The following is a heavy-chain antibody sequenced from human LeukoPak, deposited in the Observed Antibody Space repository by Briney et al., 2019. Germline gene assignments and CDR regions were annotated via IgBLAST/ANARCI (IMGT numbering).Heavy chain of an antibody. V-gene: IGHV3-66*01. CDR2: IYSGGST. J-gene: IGHJ3*02. D-gene: IGHD3-10*01. CDR3: AKMREGGPYYYGSGSANGGAFDI. Sequence: PGGSLRLSCTASTFTVSNNYMNWVRQAPGKGLEWVSIIYSGGSTYYADSVKGRFTISRDNSKNTLYLLMNSLRAEDTAVYYCAKMREGGPYYYGSGSANGGAFDIWGQGTMVTVSS. CDR1: TFTVSNNY.